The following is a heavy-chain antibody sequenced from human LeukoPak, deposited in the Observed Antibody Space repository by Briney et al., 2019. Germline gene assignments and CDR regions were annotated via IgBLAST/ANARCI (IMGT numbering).Heavy chain of an antibody. V-gene: IGHV3-9*03. CDR2: ISWNSGSI. D-gene: IGHD6-13*01. CDR3: AKGQTYSSTSPLDY. CDR1: GFTFDDYS. J-gene: IGHJ4*02. Sequence: GGSLRLFCAASGFTFDDYSMHWVRQAPGKGLEWVSGISWNSGSIVYADSVKGRFTISRDSAKTSLYLQMNSLRPEDMAFYYCAKGQTYSSTSPLDYWGQGTLVTVSS.